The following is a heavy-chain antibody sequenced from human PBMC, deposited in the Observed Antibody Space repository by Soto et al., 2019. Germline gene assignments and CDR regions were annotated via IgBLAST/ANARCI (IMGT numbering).Heavy chain of an antibody. D-gene: IGHD4-17*01. V-gene: IGHV4-59*08. Sequence: QVQLQQSGPRLVKPSETLSLTCTVSSGPDRSHNWGWIRQPPGRGLEWSGYVYYTGDTAYNPSLRGRFTISADTSTNDISLTLNSVTAADTAVYYCVRQGIDYLHGLVDVWGQGTTVSVSS. CDR2: VYYTGDT. CDR3: VRQGIDYLHGLVDV. CDR1: SGPDRSHN. J-gene: IGHJ6*02.